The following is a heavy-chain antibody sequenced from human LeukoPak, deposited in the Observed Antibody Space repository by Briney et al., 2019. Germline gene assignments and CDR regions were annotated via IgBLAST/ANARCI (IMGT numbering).Heavy chain of an antibody. CDR3: ARDFGSYYFDY. CDR2: IYTSGST. CDR1: GGSISSGSYY. D-gene: IGHD3-10*01. Sequence: PSETLSLTCTVSGGSISSGSYYWSWIRQPAGKGLEWIGCIYTSGSTNYNPSLKSRVTISVDTSKNQFSLKLSSVTAADTAVYYCARDFGSYYFDYWGQGTLVTVSS. J-gene: IGHJ4*02. V-gene: IGHV4-61*02.